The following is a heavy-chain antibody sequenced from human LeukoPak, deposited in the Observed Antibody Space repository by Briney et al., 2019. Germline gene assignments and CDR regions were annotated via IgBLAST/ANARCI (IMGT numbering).Heavy chain of an antibody. D-gene: IGHD5-12*01. V-gene: IGHV1-69*13. CDR3: ARALRGYSGYDEGGFDY. CDR1: GGTFSSYA. J-gene: IGHJ4*02. Sequence: VASVKVSCKASGGTFSSYAISWVRQAPGQGLEWMGGIIPIFGTANYAQKFQGRVTITADESTSTAYMELGSLRSEDTAVYYCARALRGYSGYDEGGFDYWGQGALVTVSS. CDR2: IIPIFGTA.